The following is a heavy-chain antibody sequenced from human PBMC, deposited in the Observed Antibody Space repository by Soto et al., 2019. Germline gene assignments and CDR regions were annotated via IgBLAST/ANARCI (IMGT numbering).Heavy chain of an antibody. CDR1: GYTFTNYG. CDR2: ISAYNGDT. CDR3: ARVHGRFVATSKIDY. Sequence: ASVKVSCKASGYTFTNYGIGWVRQAPGQELEWMGWISAYNGDTDSAQRFQGRITMTTDASTSTAYMELRSLRNDDTAVYYCARVHGRFVATSKIDYWGQGTLVTVSS. V-gene: IGHV1-18*01. J-gene: IGHJ4*02. D-gene: IGHD1-26*01.